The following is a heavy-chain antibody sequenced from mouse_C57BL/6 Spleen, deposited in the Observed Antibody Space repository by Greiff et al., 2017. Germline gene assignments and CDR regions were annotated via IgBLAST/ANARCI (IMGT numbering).Heavy chain of an antibody. CDR1: GFTFSDYY. V-gene: IGHV5-16*01. Sequence: EVQRVESEGGLVQPGSSMKLSCTASGFTFSDYYMAWVRQVPEKGLEWVANINYDGSSTYYLHSLKSRFIFSRDNAKNILYLQMSSLKSEDTATEYCAIGLYYGNPYAMDYWGQGTSVTVSS. CDR3: AIGLYYGNPYAMDY. CDR2: INYDGSST. D-gene: IGHD2-1*01. J-gene: IGHJ4*01.